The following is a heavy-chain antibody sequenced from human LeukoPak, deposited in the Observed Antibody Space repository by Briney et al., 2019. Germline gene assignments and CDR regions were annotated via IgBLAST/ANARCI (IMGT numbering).Heavy chain of an antibody. CDR2: MNPNSGNT. CDR1: GYTFTSYD. Sequence: GASVKVSCKASGYTFTSYDINWVRQATGQGLEWMGWMNPNSGNTGYAQKFQGRVTMTRNTSISTAYMELSSLRAEDTAVYYCAKSVAAYGVYYYYYYGMDVWGQGTTVTVSS. D-gene: IGHD4-17*01. J-gene: IGHJ6*02. V-gene: IGHV1-8*01. CDR3: AKSVAAYGVYYYYYYGMDV.